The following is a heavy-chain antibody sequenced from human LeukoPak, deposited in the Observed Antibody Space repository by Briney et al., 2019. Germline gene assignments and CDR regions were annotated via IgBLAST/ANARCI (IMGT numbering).Heavy chain of an antibody. Sequence: GGSLRLSCAASGFTFSSYLMHWIRQAPGKGLVWVSRINNDGSSTNYADSVKGRFTISRDNSESTLYLQVNSLKVEDSAVYFCARGESSTWASRFDYWGQGTLVTVSS. CDR3: ARGESSTWASRFDY. CDR1: GFTFSSYL. J-gene: IGHJ4*02. V-gene: IGHV3-74*01. D-gene: IGHD6-13*01. CDR2: INNDGSST.